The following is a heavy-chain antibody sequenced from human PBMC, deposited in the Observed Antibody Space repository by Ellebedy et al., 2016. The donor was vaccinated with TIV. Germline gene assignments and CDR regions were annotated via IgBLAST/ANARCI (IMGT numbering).Heavy chain of an antibody. CDR3: ARAGYHSTLDY. V-gene: IGHV3-11*01. D-gene: IGHD2-15*01. Sequence: GESLKISCVDSGFTFSGYYMSWIRQAPGKGLEWVSYISNSGSNTYYAESVKGRFTISRDNAKKSLYLQMNSLRAEDTAVYYCARAGYHSTLDYWGQGTLVTVSS. J-gene: IGHJ4*02. CDR1: GFTFSGYY. CDR2: ISNSGSNT.